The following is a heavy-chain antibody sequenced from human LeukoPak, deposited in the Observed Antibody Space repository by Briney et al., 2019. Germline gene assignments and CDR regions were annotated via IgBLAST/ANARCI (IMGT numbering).Heavy chain of an antibody. D-gene: IGHD1-20*01. CDR3: ARVRYNWNRDFDY. J-gene: IGHJ4*02. CDR1: GDSIRSSTYY. V-gene: IGHV4-39*07. CDR2: IHYSGST. Sequence: SETLSLTCTVSGDSIRSSTYYWGWIRQPPGKGLEWIGSIHYSGSTYNNPSLKSRVTISVDTSKNQFSLKLSSVTAADTAVYYCARVRYNWNRDFDYWGQGTLVTVSS.